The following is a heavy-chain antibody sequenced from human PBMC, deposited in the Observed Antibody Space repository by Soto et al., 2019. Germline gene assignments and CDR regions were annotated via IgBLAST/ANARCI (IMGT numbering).Heavy chain of an antibody. CDR1: GGSISTYNYY. J-gene: IGHJ6*02. Sequence: PSETLSLTCAVSGGSISTYNYYWGWIRQPPGKVLEWIGSIDYSGSTYYNPSLKSRVTISXXXSXNXFXLXXXSGTXADTAVYYCARRRTSYGMDVWGQGTTVTVSS. CDR3: ARRRTSYGMDV. CDR2: IDYSGST. V-gene: IGHV4-39*01.